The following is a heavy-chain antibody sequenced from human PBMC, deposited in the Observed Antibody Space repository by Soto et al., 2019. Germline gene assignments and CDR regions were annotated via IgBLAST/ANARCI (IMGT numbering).Heavy chain of an antibody. V-gene: IGHV4-59*01. CDR1: GSISTYY. J-gene: IGHJ5*01. D-gene: IGHD6-19*01. CDR2: VYNTGTT. Sequence: SETLSLTCNVSGSISTYYLMWIRQPPGKGLEWIGYVYNTGTTKYNPSLKSRVTISVDTSKTQFSLKLTSVTTADTAVYYCTRGSSSGWFAYWGQGTPVTVSS. CDR3: TRGSSSGWFAY.